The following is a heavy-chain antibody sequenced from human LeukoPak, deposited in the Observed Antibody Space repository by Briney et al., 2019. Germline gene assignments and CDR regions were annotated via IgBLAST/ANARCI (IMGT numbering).Heavy chain of an antibody. CDR1: GGAISSSNW. D-gene: IGHD3-22*01. V-gene: IGHV4-4*02. CDR2: IYHTGST. CDR3: ARSPDYYDSSGYRGIFDY. Sequence: SGTLSLTCAVSGGAISSSNWWSWVRQPPGKGLEWIGEIYHTGSTNYNPSLKSRVTISVAKSKNQFSLRLSSVTAADTAVYYCARSPDYYDSSGYRGIFDYWGQGTLVTVSS. J-gene: IGHJ4*02.